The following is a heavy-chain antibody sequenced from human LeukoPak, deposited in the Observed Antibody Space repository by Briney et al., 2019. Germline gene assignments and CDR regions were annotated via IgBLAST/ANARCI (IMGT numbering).Heavy chain of an antibody. V-gene: IGHV3-9*01. CDR1: GFTFDDYA. CDR3: AKDRSTGSYYPYYYYGMDV. CDR2: ISWNSGSI. Sequence: GGSLRLSCAASGFTFDDYAMPWVRQAPGKGLEWVSGISWNSGSIGYADSVKGRFTISRDNAKNSLYLQMNSLRAEDTALYYCAKDRSTGSYYPYYYYGMDVWGQGTTVTVSS. D-gene: IGHD1-26*01. J-gene: IGHJ6*02.